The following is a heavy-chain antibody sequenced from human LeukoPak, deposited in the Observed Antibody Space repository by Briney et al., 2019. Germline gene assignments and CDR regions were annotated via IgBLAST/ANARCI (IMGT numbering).Heavy chain of an antibody. CDR2: INHSGST. CDR1: GGSFSGYY. Sequence: SETLSLTCAVYGGSFSGYYWSWLRQPPGKGLESVGEINHSGSTNYNPSLKSRVTIPVGTSKNQFSLKLSSVTAADTAVYYCARRRSSSWYYFDYWGQGTLVTVSS. D-gene: IGHD6-13*01. CDR3: ARRRSSSWYYFDY. V-gene: IGHV4-34*01. J-gene: IGHJ4*02.